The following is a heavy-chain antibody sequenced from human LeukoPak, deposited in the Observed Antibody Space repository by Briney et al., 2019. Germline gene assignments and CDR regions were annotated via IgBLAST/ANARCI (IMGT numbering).Heavy chain of an antibody. CDR1: GGSISSYY. J-gene: IGHJ6*03. V-gene: IGHV4-4*07. D-gene: IGHD3-3*01. Sequence: SETLSLTCTVSGGSISSYYWSWIRQPAGKGLEWIGRIYTSGSTNYNPSLKSRVTMSVDTSKNQFSLKLSSVTAADTAVYYCARDSRGRYYDFWSRREPNYYYYMDVWGKGTTVTVSS. CDR2: IYTSGST. CDR3: ARDSRGRYYDFWSRREPNYYYYMDV.